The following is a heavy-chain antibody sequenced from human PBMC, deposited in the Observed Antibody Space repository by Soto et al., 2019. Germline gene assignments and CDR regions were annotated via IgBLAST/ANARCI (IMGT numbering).Heavy chain of an antibody. V-gene: IGHV5-51*01. CDR1: GYSFTSYW. J-gene: IGHJ4*02. Sequence: PGESLKISCKGSGYSFTSYWIGWVRQMPGKGLEGVGIIYPGDSDTRYSPSFQGQVTLSADKSISTAYLQWSSLKAWDTAMYYCARLVNSRIQLWSFDYWGQGTLVTVSS. CDR2: IYPGDSDT. D-gene: IGHD5-18*01. CDR3: ARLVNSRIQLWSFDY.